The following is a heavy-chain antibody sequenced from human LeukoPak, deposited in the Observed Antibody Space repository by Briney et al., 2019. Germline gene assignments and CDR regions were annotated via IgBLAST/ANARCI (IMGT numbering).Heavy chain of an antibody. CDR2: IWYDGSNK. Sequence: GRSLRLSCAASGFTFSSYGMHWVRQAPGNGLEWVAVIWYDGSNKYYIDSVKGRFTISRDNSKNTLYLQMNSLRAEDTAVYYCAGAGDSSGALDVWGKGTTVTVSS. V-gene: IGHV3-33*01. CDR1: GFTFSSYG. J-gene: IGHJ6*04. D-gene: IGHD6-25*01. CDR3: AGAGDSSGALDV.